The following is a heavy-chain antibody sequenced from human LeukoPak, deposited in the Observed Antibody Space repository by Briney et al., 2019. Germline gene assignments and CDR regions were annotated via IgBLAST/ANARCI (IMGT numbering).Heavy chain of an antibody. CDR1: GFTFSSYE. CDR3: AIKAKGDY. V-gene: IGHV3-23*01. Sequence: GGSLRLSCAASGFTFSSYEMNWVRQAPGKGLEWVSTINNSGGSTYYADSVKGRFTISRDSSKNTLYLQMNSLRAEDTAVYYSAIKAKGDYWGQGTPVTVSS. CDR2: INNSGGST. D-gene: IGHD3-10*01. J-gene: IGHJ4*02.